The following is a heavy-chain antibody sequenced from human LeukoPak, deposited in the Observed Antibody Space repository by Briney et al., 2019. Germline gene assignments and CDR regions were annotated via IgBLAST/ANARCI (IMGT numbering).Heavy chain of an antibody. Sequence: PSQTLSLTCTVSGNSISSGDNYWSWIRQPAGKGLEWIGRIYTGGSTNYNPSLKSRVTISGDTSKNQFSLRLSSVTAADTAVYYCARASYSYDINGWVPFDYWGQGTLVTVSS. D-gene: IGHD3-22*01. J-gene: IGHJ4*02. CDR3: ARASYSYDINGWVPFDY. V-gene: IGHV4-61*02. CDR1: GNSISSGDNY. CDR2: IYTGGST.